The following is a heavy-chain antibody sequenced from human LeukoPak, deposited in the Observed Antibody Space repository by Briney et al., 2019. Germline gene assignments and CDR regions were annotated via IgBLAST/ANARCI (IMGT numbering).Heavy chain of an antibody. D-gene: IGHD3-10*01. CDR2: IVVGSGNT. J-gene: IGHJ4*02. CDR1: GFTFTSST. Sequence: SVKVSCKASGFTFTSSTIQWVRQARGQRLERIGWIVVGSGNTNYAQKFQERVIITRDMSTTTVYMELSSLRSEDTAVYYCAGTPWFGELTLDYWGQGTLVTVSS. V-gene: IGHV1-58*02. CDR3: AGTPWFGELTLDY.